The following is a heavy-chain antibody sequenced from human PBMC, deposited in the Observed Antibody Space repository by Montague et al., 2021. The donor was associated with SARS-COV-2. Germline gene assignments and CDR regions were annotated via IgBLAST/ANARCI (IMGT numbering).Heavy chain of an antibody. V-gene: IGHV6-1*01. Sequence: CAISGDSVSSNSLDWNCIRQYPSTCLDWLRTTYYRTKWYSDYAPSVRGRLTVNPDASKNEFSLELNYVTPEDTAVYYCVRYSGWFYFDFWGQGTLVTVSS. J-gene: IGHJ4*02. CDR2: TYYRTKWYS. CDR3: VRYSGWFYFDF. D-gene: IGHD6-19*01. CDR1: GDSVSSNSLD.